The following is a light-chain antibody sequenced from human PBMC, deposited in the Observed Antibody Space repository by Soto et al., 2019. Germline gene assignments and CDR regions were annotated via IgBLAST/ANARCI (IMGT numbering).Light chain of an antibody. J-gene: IGKJ2*01. CDR2: DAS. CDR3: QQYDDLPRT. CDR1: QSISRN. Sequence: DIQLTQSPSSLSPSVGDRITLSCRASQSISRNLNWYQQMPGKPPKLLIYDASNLETGVPSRFSVSGSGSDFTFTISSLQPEDVATYYCQQYDDLPRTFSQGTKLQIK. V-gene: IGKV1-33*01.